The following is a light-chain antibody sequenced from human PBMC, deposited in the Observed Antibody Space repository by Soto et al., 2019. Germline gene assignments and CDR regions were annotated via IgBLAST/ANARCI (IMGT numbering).Light chain of an antibody. CDR3: QQYGSSPRT. Sequence: DIVMTQSPDSLAVSLGERATINCKSSQSLLANCNNKNCLAWYQHKPGQPPKMLILWASTRESGVPDRFSGSGSGTDFTLTISSLQAEDAAVYYCQQYGSSPRTFGQGTKVEVK. V-gene: IGKV4-1*01. J-gene: IGKJ1*01. CDR2: WAS. CDR1: QSLLANCNNKNC.